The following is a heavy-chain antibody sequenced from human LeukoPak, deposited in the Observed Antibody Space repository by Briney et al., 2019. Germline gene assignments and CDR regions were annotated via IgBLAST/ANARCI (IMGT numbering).Heavy chain of an antibody. J-gene: IGHJ4*02. D-gene: IGHD2-21*01. CDR1: GFTFSAFA. V-gene: IGHV3-33*01. CDR3: ARESGAGGDFDH. Sequence: PGGSLRLSCAASGFTFSAFAMHWVRQAPGKGLEWVAVIWADGSDEYYGESVKGRFTISRSNSRDTLYLQMNDLRAGDTALYYCARESGAGGDFDHWGQGTLVTVSS. CDR2: IWADGSDE.